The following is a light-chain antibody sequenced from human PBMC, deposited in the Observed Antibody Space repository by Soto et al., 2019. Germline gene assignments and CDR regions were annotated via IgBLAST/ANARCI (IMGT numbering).Light chain of an antibody. Sequence: DIQMTQSPSSVSASVGDRVTITCRASQGISSWLAWYQQKPGKAPKVLIYAASSLQSGVPSRCSGSASGTDITHTVSSLEPEDFASYYCQQANSLPSTFGQGTKVETK. V-gene: IGKV1-12*01. CDR2: AAS. J-gene: IGKJ1*01. CDR3: QQANSLPST. CDR1: QGISSW.